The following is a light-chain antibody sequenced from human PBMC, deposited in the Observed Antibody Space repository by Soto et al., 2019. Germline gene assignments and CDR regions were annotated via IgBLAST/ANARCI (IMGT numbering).Light chain of an antibody. J-gene: IGKJ2*01. CDR1: QTIGAN. CDR3: QQSYTTVYT. CDR2: DAS. V-gene: IGKV1-39*01. Sequence: DIQMTQSPSSLSASVGDRFTITCRASQTIGANLNWYRQKLGKAPTLLIYDASTLQSGVPSRFSGLGSGTDFALTITSLQPDDSATYYCQQSYTTVYTFGQGTKVDI.